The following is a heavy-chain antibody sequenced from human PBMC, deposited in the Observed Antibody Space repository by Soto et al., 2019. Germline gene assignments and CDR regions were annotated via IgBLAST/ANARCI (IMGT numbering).Heavy chain of an antibody. J-gene: IGHJ6*03. CDR3: ARITGTFRYYYSIDV. CDR2: INAGNGNT. CDR1: GYTFTSYA. V-gene: IGHV1-3*01. Sequence: ASVQVSCKASGYTFTSYAMHWVRQAPGQRLEWMGWINAGNGNTKYSQKFQGRVTITRDTSASTAYMELSSLRSEDTAVYYCARITGTFRYYYSIDVWCKGTTVTVSS. D-gene: IGHD1-20*01.